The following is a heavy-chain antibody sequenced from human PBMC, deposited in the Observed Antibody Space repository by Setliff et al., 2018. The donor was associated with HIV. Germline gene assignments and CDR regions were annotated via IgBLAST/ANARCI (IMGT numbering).Heavy chain of an antibody. CDR2: INTNTGNP. J-gene: IGHJ4*02. D-gene: IGHD2-21*01. CDR1: GYTFTNYA. V-gene: IGHV7-4-1*02. CDR3: ARVSDTGVDPQTHRDY. Sequence: ASVKVSCKTSGYTFTNYALNWVRQAPGQGLEWMGWINTNTGNPTYAQGFTGRFVFSLDTSVSTAYLQISSLKAEDSAIYYCARVSDTGVDPQTHRDYWGQGTPVTVLL.